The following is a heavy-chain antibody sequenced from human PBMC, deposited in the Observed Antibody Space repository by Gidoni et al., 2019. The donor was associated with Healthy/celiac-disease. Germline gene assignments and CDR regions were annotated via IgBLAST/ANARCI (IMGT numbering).Heavy chain of an antibody. J-gene: IGHJ6*03. Sequence: QVQLVESGGGVVQPGRSLRLPCAASGFTFSSYAMHWVRQAPGKGLEWVAVISDDGSNKYYADSVKGRFTISRDNSKNTLYLQMNSLRAEDTAVYYCARDGSAISYYYYMDVWGKGTTVTVSS. CDR1: GFTFSSYA. CDR2: ISDDGSNK. V-gene: IGHV3-30-3*01. CDR3: ARDGSAISYYYYMDV. D-gene: IGHD3-10*01.